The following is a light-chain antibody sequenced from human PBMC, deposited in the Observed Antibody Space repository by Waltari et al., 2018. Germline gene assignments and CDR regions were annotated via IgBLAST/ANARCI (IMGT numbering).Light chain of an antibody. CDR1: QSISSY. Sequence: DIQMTQSPSSLSASVGDRVTITCRASQSISSYLNWYQQKPGKAPKLLLYAASSLQSGVPSRLSGSGSGTDFTLTISRLQPEDFATYFCQQRYGTPRFGPGTKVDI. V-gene: IGKV1-39*01. CDR3: QQRYGTPR. J-gene: IGKJ3*01. CDR2: AAS.